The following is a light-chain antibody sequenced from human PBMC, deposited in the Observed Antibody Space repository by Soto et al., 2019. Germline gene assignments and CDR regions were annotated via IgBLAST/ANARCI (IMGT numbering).Light chain of an antibody. Sequence: DIQMTQSPSFVSASVGDRVTITCRASQAVSTWLAWYQQKPGDAPKLLIYAASTLQSRVPSQFSGSGSWTGFTVTIRSLQYEDCATYYWQQANNLSRTLGGGTKV. CDR1: QAVSTW. J-gene: IGKJ4*01. CDR3: QQANNLSRT. V-gene: IGKV1-12*01. CDR2: AAS.